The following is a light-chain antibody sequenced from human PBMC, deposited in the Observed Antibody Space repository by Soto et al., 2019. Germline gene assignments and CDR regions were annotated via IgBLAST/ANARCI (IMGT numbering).Light chain of an antibody. V-gene: IGKV3-20*01. Sequence: IGLTLSPGILSLYTGERATLSCRASQSVSNDFLAWYQQKPGQAPRLLIYGASTRATDVPDRFSGSGSGADFTLTITSLEPEDFAVYYCQQYGSSPPWTFGQRTKVDIK. CDR2: GAS. CDR3: QQYGSSPPWT. CDR1: QSVSNDF. J-gene: IGKJ1*01.